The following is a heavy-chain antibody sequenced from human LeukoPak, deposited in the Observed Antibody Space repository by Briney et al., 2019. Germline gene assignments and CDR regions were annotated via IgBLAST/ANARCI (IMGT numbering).Heavy chain of an antibody. Sequence: GGSLRLSCAASGLTFSSYWMTWVRQAPGKGLEWVANINQDGSTKYYVDSVQGRFTISRDNARSSLYLQMNSPRAEDTAVYYCATDRGYLQFDYWGQGTLVTVSS. CDR3: ATDRGYLQFDY. CDR2: INQDGSTK. J-gene: IGHJ4*02. D-gene: IGHD5-24*01. V-gene: IGHV3-7*01. CDR1: GLTFSSYW.